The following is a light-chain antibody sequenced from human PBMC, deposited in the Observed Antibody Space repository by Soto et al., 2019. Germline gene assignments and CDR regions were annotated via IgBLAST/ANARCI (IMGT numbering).Light chain of an antibody. V-gene: IGLV2-14*01. CDR2: DVI. Sequence: QSALTQPVSVSGSPGQSITISCTGTSSDIGAYNYVSWYQQHPGEAPKLMIYDVINRPSGVSNRLSGSKSGNTASLTISGLQAEDEADYYCSSYTTSSSYVFGAGTKVTVL. J-gene: IGLJ1*01. CDR3: SSYTTSSSYV. CDR1: SSDIGAYNY.